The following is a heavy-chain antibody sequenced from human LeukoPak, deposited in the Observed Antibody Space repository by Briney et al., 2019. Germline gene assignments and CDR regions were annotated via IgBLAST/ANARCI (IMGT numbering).Heavy chain of an antibody. CDR2: ISAYNGNT. CDR1: GYTFTSYG. J-gene: IGHJ4*02. V-gene: IGHV1-18*01. CDR3: ARAAGIAVAGNGGDY. Sequence: GASVKVSCKASGYTFTSYGISWVRQAPGQGLEWMGWISAYNGNTNYAQKLQGRVTMTTDTSTSTAYMELRTLRYDDTAVYYSARAAGIAVAGNGGDYWGPGTLVTVSS. D-gene: IGHD6-19*01.